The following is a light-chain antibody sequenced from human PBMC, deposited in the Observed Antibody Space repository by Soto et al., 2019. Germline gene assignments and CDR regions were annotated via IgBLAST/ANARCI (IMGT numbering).Light chain of an antibody. Sequence: QSVLSQPPSVSGAPGHKFTISFTGSISNIGAGYDLHWYQQLPGTAPKILLYCNRNRPSGVPDRFSCSKSGTSDSLDITGLQAEDEADYYCQSYDSRLSAYVFGTGTKSPS. CDR3: QSYDSRLSAYV. J-gene: IGLJ1*01. CDR1: ISNIGAGYD. V-gene: IGLV1-40*01. CDR2: CNR.